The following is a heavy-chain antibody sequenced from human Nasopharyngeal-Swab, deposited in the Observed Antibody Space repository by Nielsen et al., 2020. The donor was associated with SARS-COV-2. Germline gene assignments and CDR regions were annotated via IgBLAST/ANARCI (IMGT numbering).Heavy chain of an antibody. Sequence: GGSLRLSCAASGFTFKNYNFNRVRQAPGKGQKWVSSISSSSYIYYADSVKGRFTISRDNAKNSLYLQMNSLRAEDTAVYYCARDGLDYDFWSAYFMDVWGQGTTVTVSS. CDR1: GFTFKNYN. CDR2: ISSSSYI. D-gene: IGHD3-3*01. J-gene: IGHJ6*02. CDR3: ARDGLDYDFWSAYFMDV. V-gene: IGHV3-21*01.